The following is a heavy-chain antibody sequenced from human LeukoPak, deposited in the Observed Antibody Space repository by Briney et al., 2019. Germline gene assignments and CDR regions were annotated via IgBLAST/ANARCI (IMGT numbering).Heavy chain of an antibody. J-gene: IGHJ4*02. CDR2: ISYDGSNK. CDR1: GFTFSSYA. V-gene: IGHV3-30*04. CDR3: ARLGYLVVQGYFDY. D-gene: IGHD2-15*01. Sequence: PGRSLRLSCAASGFTFSSYAMHWVRQAPGKGLEWVAVISYDGSNKYYADSVKGRFTISRDNSKNTLYLQMNSLRAEDTAVYYCARLGYLVVQGYFDYWGQGTLVTVSS.